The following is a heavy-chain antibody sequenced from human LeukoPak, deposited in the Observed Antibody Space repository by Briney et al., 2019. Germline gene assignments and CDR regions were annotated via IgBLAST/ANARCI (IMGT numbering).Heavy chain of an antibody. CDR2: FDPGDAET. Sequence: EASVKVSCKVSGYSLTELSMHWVRQTLGKGLEWMGAFDPGDAETIYAQKFQGRVTLTEDTSTDTAYMELTSLRAEDTAVYYCAKPRAAAGLFDYWGQGTLVTVSS. V-gene: IGHV1-24*01. CDR3: AKPRAAAGLFDY. D-gene: IGHD6-13*01. J-gene: IGHJ4*02. CDR1: GYSLTELS.